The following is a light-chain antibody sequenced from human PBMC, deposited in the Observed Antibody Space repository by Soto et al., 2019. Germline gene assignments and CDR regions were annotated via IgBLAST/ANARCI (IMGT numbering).Light chain of an antibody. Sequence: VIWMTQSPSLLSASTGDRVTISCRMSQGISNYLAWYQQKPGKAPELLIYAASTLQSGVPSRFSGSGSGTDFTLTISCLQSEDFATYYCQQYYGFPRTFGQGT. J-gene: IGKJ1*01. CDR3: QQYYGFPRT. V-gene: IGKV1D-8*03. CDR2: AAS. CDR1: QGISNY.